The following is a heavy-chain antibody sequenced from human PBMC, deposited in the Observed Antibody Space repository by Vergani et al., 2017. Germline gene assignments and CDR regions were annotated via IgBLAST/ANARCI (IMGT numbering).Heavy chain of an antibody. D-gene: IGHD2-2*01. Sequence: QVQLQESGPGLVKPSETLSLTCTVSGGSVSSGSYYWGWIRQPPGKGLEWIGSSYYSGSTYYNPSLKSRVTISVDTSKNQFSLKLSSVTAADTAVYYCARVVVPAAMPDRYYFDYWGQGTLVTVSS. CDR3: ARVVVPAAMPDRYYFDY. CDR1: GGSVSSGSYY. V-gene: IGHV4-39*07. J-gene: IGHJ4*02. CDR2: SYYSGST.